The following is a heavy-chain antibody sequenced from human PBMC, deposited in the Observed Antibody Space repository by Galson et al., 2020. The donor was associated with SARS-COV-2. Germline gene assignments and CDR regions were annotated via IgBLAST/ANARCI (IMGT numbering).Heavy chain of an antibody. CDR2: ISAYNGNT. CDR1: GYTFTSYG. Sequence: ASVKVSCKASGYTFTSYGISWVRQAPGQGLEWMGWISAYNGNTNYAQKLQGRVTMTTDTSTSTAYMELRSLRSDDTAVYYCARHSGSTPGVWYYYYGMDVWGQGTTVTVSS. D-gene: IGHD3-10*01. V-gene: IGHV1-18*04. J-gene: IGHJ6*02. CDR3: ARHSGSTPGVWYYYYGMDV.